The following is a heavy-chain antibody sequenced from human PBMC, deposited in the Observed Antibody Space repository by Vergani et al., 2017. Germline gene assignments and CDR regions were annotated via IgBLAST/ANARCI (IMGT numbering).Heavy chain of an antibody. CDR1: GFSLTTYGMR. CDR2: IDWDDDT. D-gene: IGHD3-22*01. V-gene: IGHV2-70*04. Sequence: QVTLKESGPALVKPTQTLTLTCTLSGFSLTTYGMRVSWIRQPPGKALEWLARIDWDDDTYYRTSLRTRLTISKDTFKNQVALTMTNIDPVDTATYYCARTLSDSRGYYLGYWGQGTLVTVSS. CDR3: ARTLSDSRGYYLGY. J-gene: IGHJ4*02.